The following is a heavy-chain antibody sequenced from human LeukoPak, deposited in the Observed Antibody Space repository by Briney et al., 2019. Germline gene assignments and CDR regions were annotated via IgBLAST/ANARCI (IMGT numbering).Heavy chain of an antibody. J-gene: IGHJ4*02. Sequence: PGGSLRLSCAASGFSFRDYWMSWVRQAPGKGLEWVADIEPDGSGKTYVDSVKGRFTISRDNAQQSLYLQMNSLRAEDTAVYYCATQGSRLSHWGQGTLVTVSS. CDR3: ATQGSRLSH. D-gene: IGHD3-3*02. CDR2: IEPDGSGK. CDR1: GFSFRDYW. V-gene: IGHV3-7*01.